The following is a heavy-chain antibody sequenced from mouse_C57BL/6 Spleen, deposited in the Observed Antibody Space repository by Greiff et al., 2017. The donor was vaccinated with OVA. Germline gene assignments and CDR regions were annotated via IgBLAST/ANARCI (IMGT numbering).Heavy chain of an antibody. Sequence: QVQLKESGPELVKPGASVKISCKASGYTFTDYYINWVKQRPGQGLEWIGWIFPGSGSTYYNEKFKGKATLTVDKSSSTAYMLLSSLTSEDSAVYFCARSGYGNPPFAYWGQGTLVTVSA. CDR3: ARSGYGNPPFAY. CDR1: GYTFTDYY. D-gene: IGHD2-1*01. J-gene: IGHJ3*01. CDR2: IFPGSGST. V-gene: IGHV1-75*01.